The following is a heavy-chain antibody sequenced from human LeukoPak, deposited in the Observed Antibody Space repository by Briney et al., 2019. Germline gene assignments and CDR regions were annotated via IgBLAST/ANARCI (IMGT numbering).Heavy chain of an antibody. CDR1: GGSISSYY. Sequence: SETLSLTCTVSGGSISSYYWSWIRQPAGKGLEWIGRIYTSGSTNYNPSLKSRVTMSVDTSKNQFSLKLSSVTAADTAVYYCARGLLWFGELYSFGFDPWGQGTLVTVSS. D-gene: IGHD3-10*01. V-gene: IGHV4-4*07. J-gene: IGHJ5*02. CDR3: ARGLLWFGELYSFGFDP. CDR2: IYTSGST.